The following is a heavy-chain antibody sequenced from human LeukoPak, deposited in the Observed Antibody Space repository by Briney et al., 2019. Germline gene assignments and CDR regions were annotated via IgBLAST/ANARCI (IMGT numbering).Heavy chain of an antibody. Sequence: TSETLSLTCTVSGDSISSYYWSWIRQPPGKGLEWIGYIYYSGSTHYSPSLKSRVTISVDTSKNQFSLKLSSVTAADTAVYYCARSERIIMILGGAFDIWGQGTVVTVSS. CDR3: ARSERIIMILGGAFDI. D-gene: IGHD3-22*01. CDR2: IYYSGST. J-gene: IGHJ3*02. CDR1: GDSISSYY. V-gene: IGHV4-59*08.